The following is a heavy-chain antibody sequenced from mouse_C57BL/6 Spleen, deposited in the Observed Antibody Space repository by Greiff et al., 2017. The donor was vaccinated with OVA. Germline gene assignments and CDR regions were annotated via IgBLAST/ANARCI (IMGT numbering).Heavy chain of an antibody. V-gene: IGHV5-4*01. J-gene: IGHJ3*01. Sequence: EVQLVESGGGLVKPGGSLKLSCAASGFTFSSYAMSWVRQTPEQRLEWVATISAGGSYTYYPDNVKGRFTISRDNAKNTLYLQMSHLKSEDTAMYYCARVAGAGAWFAYWGQGTLVTVSA. CDR2: ISAGGSYT. CDR3: ARVAGAGAWFAY. D-gene: IGHD4-1*01. CDR1: GFTFSSYA.